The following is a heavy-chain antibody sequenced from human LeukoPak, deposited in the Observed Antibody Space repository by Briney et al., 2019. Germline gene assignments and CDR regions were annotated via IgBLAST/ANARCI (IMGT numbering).Heavy chain of an antibody. CDR1: GGSISSYY. CDR2: IYHSGST. J-gene: IGHJ5*02. D-gene: IGHD2-8*01. V-gene: IGHV4-59*01. CDR3: ARGPIHRDDSNAA. Sequence: SETLSLTCTVSGGSISSYYWSWIRQPPGKGLEWIGYIYHSGSTNYNPSLKSRVTISIDTSKNQFSLKLNSVTAADTAVYYCARGPIHRDDSNAAWGQGTLVSVSS.